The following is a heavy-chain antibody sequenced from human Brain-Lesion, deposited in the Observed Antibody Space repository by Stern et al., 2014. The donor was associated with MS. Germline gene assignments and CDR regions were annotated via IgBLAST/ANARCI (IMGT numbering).Heavy chain of an antibody. CDR3: ARVGVYVQTGWFDP. CDR2: IHYSGST. CDR1: GGSISSGGFY. V-gene: IGHV4-31*03. D-gene: IGHD2-8*01. J-gene: IGHJ5*02. Sequence: QVQLVQSGPGLVKPSPTLSLTCTVSGGSISSGGFYWSWIRQQPGKGLEWIGYIHYSGSTYYNSALKSRVTISRDTSKNQFSLNLNSVTAADTAVYYCARVGVYVQTGWFDPWGQGALVTVSS.